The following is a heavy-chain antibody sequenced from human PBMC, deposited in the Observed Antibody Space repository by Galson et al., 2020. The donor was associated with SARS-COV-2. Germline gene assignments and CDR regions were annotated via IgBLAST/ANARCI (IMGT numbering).Heavy chain of an antibody. V-gene: IGHV4-59*08. J-gene: IGHJ4*02. D-gene: IGHD1-1*01. CDR1: GGSIGSYY. CDR2: VYYNGKT. Sequence: SETLSLTCTVSGGSIGSYYWSWIRQSPEKGLECLGHVYYNGKTEYNPSLKSRVSMSIDTFNNQFSLKMSSVTAADTAVYYCARLWMRETLDPRHNYFDFWGQGTLVTVPS. CDR3: ARLWMRETLDPRHNYFDF.